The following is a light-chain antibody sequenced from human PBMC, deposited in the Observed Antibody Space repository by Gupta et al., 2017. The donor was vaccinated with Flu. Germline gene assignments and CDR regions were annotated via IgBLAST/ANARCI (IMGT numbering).Light chain of an antibody. V-gene: IGKV3-15*01. CDR2: GAS. Sequence: DIVMTQSPATLSVSPGERATLPCRASQSVDNNFAWYQQKPGQAPRLLIYGASTRATGIPARFSGSGSGTEFTLTISSRQSEDFAVYYCQQYNNWPPWTFGQGTKVEIK. CDR3: QQYNNWPPWT. J-gene: IGKJ1*01. CDR1: QSVDNN.